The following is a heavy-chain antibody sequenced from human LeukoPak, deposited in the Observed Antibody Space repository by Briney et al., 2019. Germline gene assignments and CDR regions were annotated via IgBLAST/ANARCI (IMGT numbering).Heavy chain of an antibody. CDR1: GGSISSSSYY. CDR2: IYYSGST. V-gene: IGHV4-39*01. Sequence: SETLSLTCTVSGGSISSSSYYWGWIRQPPGKGLEWIGSIYYSGSTYYNPSLKSRVTISVDTSKNQFSLKLSSVTAADTAVYYCARHGGTIFGVVIQTNLDYWGQGTLVTVSS. J-gene: IGHJ4*02. D-gene: IGHD3-3*01. CDR3: ARHGGTIFGVVIQTNLDY.